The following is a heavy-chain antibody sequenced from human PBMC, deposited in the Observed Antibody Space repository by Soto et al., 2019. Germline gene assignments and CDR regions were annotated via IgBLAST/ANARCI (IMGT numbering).Heavy chain of an antibody. Sequence: GGSLRLSCAASGFTFSSYGMHWVRQAPGKGLEWVAVIWYDGSNKYYADSVKGRFTISRDNSKNTLYLQMNSLRAADTAVYYCARRGSWGSDEFDFWGQGTLVTVSS. J-gene: IGHJ4*02. CDR2: IWYDGSNK. CDR3: ARRGSWGSDEFDF. D-gene: IGHD1-26*01. V-gene: IGHV3-33*01. CDR1: GFTFSSYG.